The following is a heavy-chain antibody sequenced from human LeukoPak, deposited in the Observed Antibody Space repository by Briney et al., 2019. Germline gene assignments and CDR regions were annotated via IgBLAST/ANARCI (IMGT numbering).Heavy chain of an antibody. CDR1: GFTFSSYA. Sequence: GGSLRLSCAASGFTFSSYAMSWVRQAPGKGLEWVSAISGSGGSTYYADSVKGRFTISRDNSKNTLYLQMSSLRAEDTAVYYCAKVSSSGRYFFDYWGQGTLVTVSS. CDR2: ISGSGGST. CDR3: AKVSSSGRYFFDY. D-gene: IGHD3-3*01. J-gene: IGHJ4*02. V-gene: IGHV3-23*01.